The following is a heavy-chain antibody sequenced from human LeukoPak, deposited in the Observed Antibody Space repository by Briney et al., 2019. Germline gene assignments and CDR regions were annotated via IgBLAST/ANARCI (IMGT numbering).Heavy chain of an antibody. J-gene: IGHJ4*02. CDR2: ISYDGSNK. Sequence: GESLRLSCAASGFTFSNYAMHWVRQAPGKGLEWVAVISYDGSNKYYADSVKGRFTISRDNSKNTLYLQMNSLRAEDTAMYYCASPSRDGYNWGADYWGQGTLVTVSS. CDR1: GFTFSNYA. V-gene: IGHV3-30-3*01. CDR3: ASPSRDGYNWGADY. D-gene: IGHD5-24*01.